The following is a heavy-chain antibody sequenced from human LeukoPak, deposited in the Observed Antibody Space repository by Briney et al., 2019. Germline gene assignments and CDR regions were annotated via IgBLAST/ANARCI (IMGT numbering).Heavy chain of an antibody. CDR3: ARVSYSSSWYTLNYYYYYFMDV. J-gene: IGHJ6*03. D-gene: IGHD6-13*01. CDR2: INHSGST. CDR1: GVSFSGYY. V-gene: IGHV4-34*01. Sequence: NSSETLSLTCAVYGVSFSGYYWSWLRQPPGKGLEWIGEINHSGSTYYNPSLKSRVTISVDTSKNQFSVKLSSVTAADTAVYYCARVSYSSSWYTLNYYYYYFMDVWRKGTGVSVSS.